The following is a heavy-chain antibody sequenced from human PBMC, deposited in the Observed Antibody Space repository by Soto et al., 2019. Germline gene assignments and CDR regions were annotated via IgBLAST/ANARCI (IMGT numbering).Heavy chain of an antibody. D-gene: IGHD3-3*01. CDR1: GYSFTSYW. J-gene: IGHJ6*02. V-gene: IGHV5-10-1*01. Sequence: PGESLKISCKGSGYSFTSYWISWVRQMPGKGLEWMGRIDPSDSYTNYSPSFQGHVTISADKSISTAYLQWSSLKASDTAMYYCARARRRDPTIFVFEWVKGAECCGMDVWGQGTTVTVSS. CDR2: IDPSDSYT. CDR3: ARARRRDPTIFVFEWVKGAECCGMDV.